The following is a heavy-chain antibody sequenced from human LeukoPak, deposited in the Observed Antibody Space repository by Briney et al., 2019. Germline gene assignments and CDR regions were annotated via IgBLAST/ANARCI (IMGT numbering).Heavy chain of an antibody. J-gene: IGHJ3*02. D-gene: IGHD3-22*01. CDR1: GFTVNRNY. Sequence: PGGSLRLSCAASGFTVNRNYMSWVREAPGKGLEWGSVIYSGGVTYYADSVKGRFTISRDNSKNTLYLQMNSLRADGTAVYYCAGSSAYYPDAFDIWGPGTMVSVSS. V-gene: IGHV3-53*01. CDR3: AGSSAYYPDAFDI. CDR2: IYSGGVT.